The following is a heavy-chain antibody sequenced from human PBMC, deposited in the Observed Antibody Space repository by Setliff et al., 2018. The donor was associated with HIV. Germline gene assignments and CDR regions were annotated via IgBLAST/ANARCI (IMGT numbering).Heavy chain of an antibody. CDR2: NSYSGRT. D-gene: IGHD1-26*01. Sequence: KPSETLSLTCTVSGGSISSGTDHWNWFRQHPREGLEWIGYNSYSGRTNQNPSLKSRVTISLDTSKNQFSLKLSSVTAADTAVYYCARAPSSYSGSFGWFGPWGQGTLVTVSS. J-gene: IGHJ5*02. CDR1: GGSISSGTDH. V-gene: IGHV4-31*03. CDR3: ARAPSSYSGSFGWFGP.